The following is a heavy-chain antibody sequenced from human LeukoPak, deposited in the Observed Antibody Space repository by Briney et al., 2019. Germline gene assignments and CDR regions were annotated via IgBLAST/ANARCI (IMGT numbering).Heavy chain of an antibody. V-gene: IGHV3-48*03. CDR2: ISSSGSTI. CDR3: AREGGWLHQGYFDL. Sequence: GGSLRLSCAASGFTFSSYEMNWVRQAPGKGLEWVSYISSSGSTIYYADSVKGRFTISRDNAKNSLYLQMNSLRAEDTAVYYCAREGGWLHQGYFDLWGRGTLVTVSS. D-gene: IGHD5-24*01. CDR1: GFTFSSYE. J-gene: IGHJ2*01.